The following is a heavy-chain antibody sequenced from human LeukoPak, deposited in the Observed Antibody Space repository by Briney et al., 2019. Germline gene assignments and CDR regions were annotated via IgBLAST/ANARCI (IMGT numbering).Heavy chain of an antibody. V-gene: IGHV3-7*03. D-gene: IGHD6-13*01. CDR3: ARGAAGLNFDY. Sequence: GGSLRLSCAASGFTFSSYWMSWVRQAPGKGLEWVANIKQDGSEKYYVDSVKGRFTISRGNAKNSLYLQMNSLRAEDTAVYYCARGAAGLNFDYWGQGTLVTVSS. CDR2: IKQDGSEK. J-gene: IGHJ4*02. CDR1: GFTFSSYW.